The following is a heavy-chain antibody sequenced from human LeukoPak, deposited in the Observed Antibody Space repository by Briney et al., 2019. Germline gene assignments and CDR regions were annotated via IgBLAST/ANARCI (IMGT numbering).Heavy chain of an antibody. V-gene: IGHV3-23*01. D-gene: IGHD6-25*01. CDR3: ARGVSGWPYYLDF. CDR2: ITGSGGDS. J-gene: IGHJ4*02. Sequence: GGSLRLSCAASGFTFDSYTMVSVLQAPGSGLESVSAITGSGGDSYHADSVKGRFTVSRDNSKNTLFLQINSLRVEDTALYYCARGVSGWPYYLDFWGQGTLVTVSS. CDR1: GFTFDSYT.